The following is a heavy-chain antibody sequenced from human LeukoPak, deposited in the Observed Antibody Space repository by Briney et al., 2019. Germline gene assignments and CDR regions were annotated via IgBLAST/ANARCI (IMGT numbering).Heavy chain of an antibody. D-gene: IGHD5-18*01. CDR2: IFYSGST. V-gene: IGHV4-59*01. Sequence: PSETLSLTCTVSGGSIRSYYWSWIRQPPGKGLEWIGYIFYSGSTNCNPSLKSRVSISVDTSKNQFSLKLSSVTAADTAVYYCARSSYGSAFDIWGQGTVVTVSS. J-gene: IGHJ3*02. CDR1: GGSIRSYY. CDR3: ARSSYGSAFDI.